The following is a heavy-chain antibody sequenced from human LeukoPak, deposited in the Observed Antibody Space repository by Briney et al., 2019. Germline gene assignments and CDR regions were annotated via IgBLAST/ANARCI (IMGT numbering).Heavy chain of an antibody. CDR2: ISYDGSDK. Sequence: PGGSLRLSCAPSGFTFSSYAMHWVRQAPGKGLEWVAVISYDGSDKYYADSVKGRFTISRDNAKNSLYLQMNSLRAEDTAVYYCARDGQREWLTIWGQGTLVTVSS. D-gene: IGHD6-19*01. CDR3: ARDGQREWLTI. CDR1: GFTFSSYA. V-gene: IGHV3-30*04. J-gene: IGHJ4*02.